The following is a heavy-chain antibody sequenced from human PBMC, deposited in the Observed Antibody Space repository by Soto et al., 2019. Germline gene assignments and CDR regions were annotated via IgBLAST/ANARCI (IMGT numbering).Heavy chain of an antibody. D-gene: IGHD1-1*01. CDR3: ARVGTTGTTASGGFDP. J-gene: IGHJ5*02. CDR2: IYHSGST. CDR1: GYSISSGYY. Sequence: PWGTLSLTCAVSGYSISSGYYWGWVRQPPGKGLEWIGSIYHSGSTYYNPSLKSRVTISVDTSKNQFSLKLSSVTAADTAVYYWARVGTTGTTASGGFDPWGQVTLVT. V-gene: IGHV4-38-2*01.